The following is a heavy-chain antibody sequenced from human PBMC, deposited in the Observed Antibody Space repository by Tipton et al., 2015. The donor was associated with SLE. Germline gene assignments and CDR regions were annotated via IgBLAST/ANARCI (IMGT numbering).Heavy chain of an antibody. Sequence: TLSLTCAVYGGSFSGYYWSWIRQPPGKGLEWIGEINHRGSTNYNPSLKSRVTISVDTSKNQFSLKLSSVTAADTAVYYCARGWYYGSGSYYNGDYYGMDVWGQGTTVTVSS. J-gene: IGHJ6*02. CDR1: GGSFSGYY. CDR3: ARGWYYGSGSYYNGDYYGMDV. V-gene: IGHV4-34*01. D-gene: IGHD3-10*01. CDR2: INHRGST.